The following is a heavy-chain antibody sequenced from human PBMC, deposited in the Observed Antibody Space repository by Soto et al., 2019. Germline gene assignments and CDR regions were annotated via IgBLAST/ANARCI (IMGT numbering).Heavy chain of an antibody. D-gene: IGHD3-10*01. J-gene: IGHJ6*03. V-gene: IGHV3-33*01. CDR1: GFTFSGYG. CDR3: ARDRGDYYYMDV. Sequence: GGSLRLSCTASGFTFSGYGMHWVRQAPGKGLEWVALLWYDGSNKYYADSVKGRFTTSRDNSKNTLYLQMNSLRAEDTGVYYCARDRGDYYYMDVWGKGTTVTVSS. CDR2: LWYDGSNK.